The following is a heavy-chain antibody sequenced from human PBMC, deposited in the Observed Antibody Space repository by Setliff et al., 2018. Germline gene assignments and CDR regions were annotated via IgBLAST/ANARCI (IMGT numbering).Heavy chain of an antibody. CDR2: IYHSGST. D-gene: IGHD5-18*01. V-gene: IGHV4-39*07. CDR3: ARGLVDTPMAPFDY. CDR1: GGSISSGNYH. Sequence: SETLSLTCTVSGGSISSGNYHWSWIRQPPGKGLEWIGSIYHSGSTDYNPSLKSRVTISVDTSKNQFSLKLSSVTAADTAVYYCARGLVDTPMAPFDYWGQGTLVTVSS. J-gene: IGHJ4*02.